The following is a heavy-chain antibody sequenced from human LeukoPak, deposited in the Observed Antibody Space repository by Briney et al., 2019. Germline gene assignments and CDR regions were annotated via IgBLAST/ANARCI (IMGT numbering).Heavy chain of an antibody. D-gene: IGHD3-10*01. CDR1: GYTFTDYY. J-gene: IGHJ4*02. V-gene: IGHV1-46*03. Sequence: ASVKVSCKVSGYTFTDYYMHWVQQAPGKGLEWMGIINPSGGSTSYAQKFQGRVTMTRDTSTSTVYMELSSLRSEDTAVYYCARRSRGDYVDYWGQGTLVTVSS. CDR3: ARRSRGDYVDY. CDR2: INPSGGST.